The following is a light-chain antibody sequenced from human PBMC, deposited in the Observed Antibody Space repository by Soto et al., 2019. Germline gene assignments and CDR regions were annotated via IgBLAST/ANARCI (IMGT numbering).Light chain of an antibody. J-gene: IGLJ2*01. CDR2: EVS. CDR1: SSDVGGYNY. V-gene: IGLV2-8*01. Sequence: QSVLTQPPSASGSPGQSVTISCTGTSSDVGGYNYVSWYQQHPGRAPKLMIYEVSARPSGVPDRFSGSKSGNTASLTVSGLQAEDYADYYCRSYAGSNHLGFAGGTKLTVL. CDR3: RSYAGSNHLG.